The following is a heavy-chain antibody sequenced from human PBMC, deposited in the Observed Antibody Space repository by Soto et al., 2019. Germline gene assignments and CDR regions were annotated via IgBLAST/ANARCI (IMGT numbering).Heavy chain of an antibody. Sequence: PGGSLRLSCAASGFTFSSYWMHWVRQAPGKGLVWVSRINSDGSSTSYADSVKGRFTISRDNAKNTLYLQMNSLRAEDTAVYYCARDSADIQLWATGDYWGQGTLVTVSS. CDR2: INSDGSST. CDR3: ARDSADIQLWATGDY. V-gene: IGHV3-74*01. D-gene: IGHD5-18*01. CDR1: GFTFSSYW. J-gene: IGHJ4*02.